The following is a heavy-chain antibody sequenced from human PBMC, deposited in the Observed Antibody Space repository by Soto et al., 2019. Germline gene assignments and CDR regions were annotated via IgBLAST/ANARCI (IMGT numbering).Heavy chain of an antibody. Sequence: SVKVSCKASGGTFSSYAISWVRQAPGQGLEWMGGIIPIFGTANYAQKFQGRVTITADESTSTAYMELSSLRSEDTAVYYCARDQGLVPADIMVYYYGMDVWGQGTRVTFSS. CDR3: ARDQGLVPADIMVYYYGMDV. CDR2: IIPIFGTA. V-gene: IGHV1-69*13. J-gene: IGHJ6*02. D-gene: IGHD2-2*02. CDR1: GGTFSSYA.